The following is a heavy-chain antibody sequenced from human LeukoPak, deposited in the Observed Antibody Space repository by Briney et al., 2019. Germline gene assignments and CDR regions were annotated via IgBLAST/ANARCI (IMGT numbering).Heavy chain of an antibody. CDR3: VSPRGFSYGYFDY. J-gene: IGHJ4*02. V-gene: IGHV4-39*01. Sequence: PSETLSLTCTVSGGSISRSSHYWGWIRQPPGKGLEWIGSIYYSKNTYYNPSLKSRVTISADTSKNQFSLTLGSVSATDTAVYYCVSPRGFSYGYFDYWGQGTLVTVSS. D-gene: IGHD5-18*01. CDR2: IYYSKNT. CDR1: GGSISRSSHY.